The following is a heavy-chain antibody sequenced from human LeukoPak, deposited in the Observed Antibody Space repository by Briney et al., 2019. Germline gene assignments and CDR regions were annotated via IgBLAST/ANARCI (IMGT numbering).Heavy chain of an antibody. CDR1: GGSISSYY. Sequence: PSETLSLTCTVSGGSISSYYWSWIRQPPGKGLEWIGYIYYSGSTNYNPSLKSRVTISVDTSKNQFSLKLSSVTAADTAVYYCARGFLIFGVVPMDVWGKGITVTVSS. CDR2: IYYSGST. CDR3: ARGFLIFGVVPMDV. J-gene: IGHJ6*03. D-gene: IGHD3-3*01. V-gene: IGHV4-59*01.